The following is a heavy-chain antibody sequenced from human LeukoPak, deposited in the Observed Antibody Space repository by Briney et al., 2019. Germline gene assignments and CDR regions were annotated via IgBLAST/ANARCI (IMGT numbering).Heavy chain of an antibody. V-gene: IGHV3-48*02. D-gene: IGHD4-17*01. CDR1: GFTFSSYS. CDR3: ATTTVTGFDY. J-gene: IGHJ4*02. CDR2: ISSSSSTI. Sequence: GGSLRLSCAASGFTFSSYSMNWLRQAPGKGLEWVSYISSSSSTIYYADSVKGRFTISRDNAKNSLYLQMNSLRDEDTAVYYCATTTVTGFDYWGQGTLVTVSS.